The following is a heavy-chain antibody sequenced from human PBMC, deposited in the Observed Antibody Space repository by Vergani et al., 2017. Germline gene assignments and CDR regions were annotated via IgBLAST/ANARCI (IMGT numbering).Heavy chain of an antibody. CDR1: GFTFSSYS. V-gene: IGHV3-21*04. Sequence: EVQLVESGGGLVKPGGSLRLSCAASGFTFSSYSMNWVRQAPGKGLEWVSSISSSSSYIYYADSVKGRFTISRDNAKNSLYLQMNSLRAADTAVYYCARDFNYDSSGYYIPTRANWYFDLWGRGTLVTVSS. CDR3: ARDFNYDSSGYYIPTRANWYFDL. J-gene: IGHJ2*01. CDR2: ISSSSSYI. D-gene: IGHD3-22*01.